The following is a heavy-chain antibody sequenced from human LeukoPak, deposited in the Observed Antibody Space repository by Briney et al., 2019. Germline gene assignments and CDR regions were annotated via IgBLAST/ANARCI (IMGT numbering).Heavy chain of an antibody. J-gene: IGHJ4*02. D-gene: IGHD3-3*01. CDR2: IWYDGNNK. CDR1: GFTFSSYG. V-gene: IGHV3-33*01. CDR3: ARGVPYDSWSGPHYSDY. Sequence: GRSLRLSCAASGFTFSSYGMHWVRQAPGKGLEWVAVIWYDGNNKYYVDSVKGRFTISRDNSKNTLYLQMNSLRAEDTAVYYCARGVPYDSWSGPHYSDYWGQGTLVTVSS.